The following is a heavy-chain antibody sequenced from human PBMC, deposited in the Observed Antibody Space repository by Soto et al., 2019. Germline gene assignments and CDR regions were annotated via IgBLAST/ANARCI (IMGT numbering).Heavy chain of an antibody. CDR3: ARGPAYTDGWRTVQL. CDR2: TYYNGDX. V-gene: IGHV4-61*08. J-gene: IGHJ6*03. Sequence: PSETLSLTCTVXXXXFRAAEYYWSWIRQPLGKGPEWIGYTYYNGDXKYNPALXXXXXXSEDTXKNQFSLRLSSVTAPDTAVYFCARGPAYTDGWRTVQLWGRGIRVTVS. CDR1: XXXFRAAEYY. D-gene: IGHD2-2*02.